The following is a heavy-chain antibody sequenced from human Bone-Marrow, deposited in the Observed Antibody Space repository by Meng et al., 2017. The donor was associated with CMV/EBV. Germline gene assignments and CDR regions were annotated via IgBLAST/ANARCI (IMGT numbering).Heavy chain of an antibody. V-gene: IGHV3-23*03. J-gene: IGHJ3*02. CDR1: GFSFSSYA. D-gene: IGHD3-3*01. Sequence: GESLKISCAASGFSFSSYAMTWVRQAPGKGLEWVSVSYSGGSSTYYADSVKGRFTISSDNAKNSLYLQMNSLRAEDMALYYCAKDSGRGVVIFSAFDIWGQGTMVTVSS. CDR3: AKDSGRGVVIFSAFDI. CDR2: SYSGGSST.